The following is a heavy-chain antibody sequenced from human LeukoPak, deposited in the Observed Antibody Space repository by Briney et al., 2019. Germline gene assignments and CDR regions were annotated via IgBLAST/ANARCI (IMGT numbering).Heavy chain of an antibody. CDR1: GGSISSGSYY. Sequence: SETLSLTCTVSGGSISSGSYYWSWIRQPAGKGLEWIGRIYTSGSTNYNPSLKSRVTISVDTSKNQFSLKLTSVTAADTAVYYCARERVPTVYYYDSRGYYFFDYWGQGTLVTVSS. CDR3: ARERVPTVYYYDSRGYYFFDY. J-gene: IGHJ4*02. V-gene: IGHV4-61*02. CDR2: IYTSGST. D-gene: IGHD3-22*01.